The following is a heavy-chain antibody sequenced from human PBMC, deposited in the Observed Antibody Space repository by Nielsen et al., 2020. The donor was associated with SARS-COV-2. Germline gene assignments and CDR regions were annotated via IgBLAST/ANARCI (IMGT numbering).Heavy chain of an antibody. CDR1: GFTFSSYA. CDR3: AREGYCSSTSCYAGQNLYGMDV. V-gene: IGHV3-30-3*01. J-gene: IGHJ6*02. D-gene: IGHD2-2*01. CDR2: ISYDGSNK. Sequence: GGSLRLSCAASGFTFSSYAMHWVRQAPGKGLEWVAVISYDGSNKYYADSVKGRFTISRDNSKNTLYLQMNSLRAEDTAVYYCAREGYCSSTSCYAGQNLYGMDVWGQGTTVTVSS.